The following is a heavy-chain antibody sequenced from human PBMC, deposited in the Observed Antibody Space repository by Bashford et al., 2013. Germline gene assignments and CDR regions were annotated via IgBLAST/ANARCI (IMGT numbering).Heavy chain of an antibody. D-gene: IGHD4-11*01. V-gene: IGHV4-34*01. Sequence: SETPVPHLRCLWWVLQWLLLELDPPAPRKGLEWIGEINHSGSTNYNPSLKGRVTISVDTYTNQFSVRLTFVTAADTALYFCARDWRAYSNSALDCWGQGTLVTVSS. CDR3: ARDWRAYSNSALDC. J-gene: IGHJ4*02. CDR2: INHSGST. CDR1: WVLQWLL.